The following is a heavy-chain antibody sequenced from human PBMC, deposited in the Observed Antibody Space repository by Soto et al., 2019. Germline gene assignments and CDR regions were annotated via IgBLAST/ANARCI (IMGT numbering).Heavy chain of an antibody. V-gene: IGHV3-30*18. J-gene: IGHJ4*02. CDR1: GFTFSSYG. D-gene: IGHD2-15*01. Sequence: QVQLVESGGGVVQPGRSLRLSCAASGFTFSSYGMHWVRQAPVKGLEWVAFISYDGSNKYYADSVKGRFTISRDNSKNTLYLQMNSLRAEDTAVYYCAKPRQITALLLYYFDYWGQGTLVTVSS. CDR2: ISYDGSNK. CDR3: AKPRQITALLLYYFDY.